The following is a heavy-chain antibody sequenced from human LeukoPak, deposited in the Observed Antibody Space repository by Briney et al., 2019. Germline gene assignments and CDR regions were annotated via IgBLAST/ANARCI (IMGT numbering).Heavy chain of an antibody. J-gene: IGHJ6*03. Sequence: SETLSLTCAVSGGSISSSNWWSWIRQPPGQGLEWIGEINHSGSTNYNPSLKSRVTISVDTSKNLFSLKVNSVTAADTAVYYCARERGYYYYYMDVWGKGTTVTVSS. CDR2: INHSGST. V-gene: IGHV4-4*02. CDR3: ARERGYYYYYMDV. CDR1: GGSISSSNW.